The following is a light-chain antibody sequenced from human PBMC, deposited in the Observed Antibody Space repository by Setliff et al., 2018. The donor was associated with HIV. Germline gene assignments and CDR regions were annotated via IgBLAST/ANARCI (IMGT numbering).Light chain of an antibody. V-gene: IGLV2-14*03. J-gene: IGLJ2*01. Sequence: QSVLTQPASVSGSPGQSITISCTGTSSDVGDYNSVSWYQQHPGKAPKLMIYDVSNRPSGVSNRFSGSKSGNTASLTISGLQAEDEADYYCSSYTSSSTRVFGGGTNVTVL. CDR2: DVS. CDR1: SSDVGDYNS. CDR3: SSYTSSSTRV.